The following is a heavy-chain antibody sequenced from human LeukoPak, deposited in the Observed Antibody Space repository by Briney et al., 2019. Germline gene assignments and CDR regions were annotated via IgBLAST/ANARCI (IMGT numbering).Heavy chain of an antibody. Sequence: GGSLRLSCAASGFTFSSYEMNWVRQAPGKGLEWVSYISSSGSTIYYADSVKGRFTISRDNAKNSLYLQMNSLRAEDTAVYYCASITMVRGATIGYYMDVWGKGTTVTISS. D-gene: IGHD3-10*01. CDR1: GFTFSSYE. CDR3: ASITMVRGATIGYYMDV. V-gene: IGHV3-48*03. CDR2: ISSSGSTI. J-gene: IGHJ6*03.